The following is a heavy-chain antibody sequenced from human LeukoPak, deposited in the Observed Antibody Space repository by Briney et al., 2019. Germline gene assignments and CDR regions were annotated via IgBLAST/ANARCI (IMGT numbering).Heavy chain of an antibody. J-gene: IGHJ5*02. CDR3: ARQSRISYNWFDP. D-gene: IGHD2-2*01. Sequence: SETLSLTCTVSGGSISSSSYYWGWIRRPPGKGLEWIGSIYYSGSTYYNPSLKSRVTISVDTSKNQFSLKLSSVTAADTAVYYCARQSRISYNWFDPWGQGTLVTVSS. V-gene: IGHV4-39*01. CDR1: GGSISSSSYY. CDR2: IYYSGST.